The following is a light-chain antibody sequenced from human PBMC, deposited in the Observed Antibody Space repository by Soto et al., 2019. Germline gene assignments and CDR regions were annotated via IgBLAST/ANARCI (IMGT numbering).Light chain of an antibody. J-gene: IGLJ1*01. CDR3: QSYDSSLRYV. CDR2: GNS. V-gene: IGLV1-40*01. Sequence: SVLTQPPSVSGAPGQRVTISCTGSSSNIGAGYDVHWYQQVSGTAPKLLIYGNSNRPSGVPDRFSDSKSGTSASLAITGLQAEDEADYYCQSYDSSLRYVFGTGTKLTVL. CDR1: SSNIGAGYD.